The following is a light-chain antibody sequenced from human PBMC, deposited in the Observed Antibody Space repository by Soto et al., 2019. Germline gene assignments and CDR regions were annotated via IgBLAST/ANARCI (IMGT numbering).Light chain of an antibody. CDR1: QSVSSSY. J-gene: IGKJ1*01. CDR3: QQYGSSPGT. V-gene: IGKV3-20*01. Sequence: EMVLTQSPGTLSLSPGERATLSCRASQSVSSSYLAWYQQKPGQAPRLLIYGASSKATGIPDRFSGSGSGTDFTLTISRLEPEDFAVYYCQQYGSSPGTFGQATNVEIK. CDR2: GAS.